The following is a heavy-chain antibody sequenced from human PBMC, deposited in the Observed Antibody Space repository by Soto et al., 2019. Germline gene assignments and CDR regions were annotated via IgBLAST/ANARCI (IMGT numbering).Heavy chain of an antibody. V-gene: IGHV4-39*07. CDR1: GGSISSSSYY. J-gene: IGHJ4*02. Sequence: SETLSLTCTVSGGSISSSSYYWGWIRQSPGKGLEWIGNIYYSGSTYYNPSLKSRVTISVDTSKNQFSLKLSSVTAADTAVYYCARTSQRGYSYGYFDYWGQGTLVTVSS. D-gene: IGHD5-18*01. CDR3: ARTSQRGYSYGYFDY. CDR2: IYYSGST.